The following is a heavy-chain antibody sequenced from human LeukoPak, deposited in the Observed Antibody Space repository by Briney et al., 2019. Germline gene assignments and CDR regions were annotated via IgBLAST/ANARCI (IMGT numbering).Heavy chain of an antibody. CDR2: IYSGGST. D-gene: IGHD6-19*01. CDR1: GFTFSSYS. Sequence: PGGSLRLSCAASGFTFSSYSMNWVRQAPGKGLEWVSVIYSGGSTYYADSVKGRFTISRDNSKNTLYLQMNSLRAEDTAVYYCASTVGSGRLRTHFDYWGQGTLVTVSS. V-gene: IGHV3-66*01. CDR3: ASTVGSGRLRTHFDY. J-gene: IGHJ4*02.